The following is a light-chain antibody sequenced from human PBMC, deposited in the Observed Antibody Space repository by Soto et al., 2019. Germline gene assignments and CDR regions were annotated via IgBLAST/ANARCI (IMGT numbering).Light chain of an antibody. J-gene: IGKJ2*01. V-gene: IGKV3-11*01. CDR1: QSVDTF. CDR2: DTS. CDR3: QQYGSSPST. Sequence: EIVLTQSPATLSLSPGERATLSCRASQSVDTFLAWYQQKPGRTPRLLIYDTSNRATGIPPRFSGSGSGTDFTLTISRLEPEDFAVYYCQQYGSSPSTFGQGTKLEIK.